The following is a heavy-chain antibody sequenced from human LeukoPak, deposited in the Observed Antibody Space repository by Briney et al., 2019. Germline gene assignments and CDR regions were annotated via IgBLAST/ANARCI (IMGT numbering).Heavy chain of an antibody. J-gene: IGHJ4*02. CDR1: GGSISSHY. D-gene: IGHD2-2*02. CDR3: ARAEDCSFNSCYMVIDY. V-gene: IGHV4-59*11. Sequence: SDTLSLTCTVSGGSISSHYWSWIRQPPGKGLEWIGYTYYSGSTNYNPSLKSRVTISVDTSKNQFSLKLSSVTAADTAVYYCARAEDCSFNSCYMVIDYWAEGTLVTVSS. CDR2: TYYSGST.